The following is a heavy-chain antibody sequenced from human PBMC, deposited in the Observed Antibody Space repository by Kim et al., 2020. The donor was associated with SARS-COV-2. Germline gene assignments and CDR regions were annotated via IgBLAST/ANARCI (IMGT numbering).Heavy chain of an antibody. Sequence: GGTNHYPSLKSRVTISVDTSKNQFSLKLSSVAAADTAVYYCARGDGGMDVWGQGTTVTVSS. CDR2: GGT. J-gene: IGHJ6*02. CDR3: ARGDGGMDV. V-gene: IGHV4-59*09.